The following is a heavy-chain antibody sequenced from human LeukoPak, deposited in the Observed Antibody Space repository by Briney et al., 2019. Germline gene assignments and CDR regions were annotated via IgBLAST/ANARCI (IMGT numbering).Heavy chain of an antibody. V-gene: IGHV3-48*03. CDR1: GFTFSSYE. Sequence: PGGSLRLSCAASGFTFSSYEMNWVRQAPGMGLEWVSYISSGGNNIYYADSVKGRFTISRDNAKNSLYLQMNSLRAEDTAVYYCASMYFSQYLQHWGQGTLVTVSS. J-gene: IGHJ1*01. CDR3: ASMYFSQYLQH. CDR2: ISSGGNNI. D-gene: IGHD2-8*01.